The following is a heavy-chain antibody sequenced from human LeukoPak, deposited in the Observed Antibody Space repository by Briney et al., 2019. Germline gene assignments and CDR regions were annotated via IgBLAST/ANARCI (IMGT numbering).Heavy chain of an antibody. V-gene: IGHV1-58*01. CDR3: AADSIVPAASGSPSYYYYMDV. J-gene: IGHJ6*03. Sequence: SVKVSCKASGFTFTSSAVQWVRQARGQRLEWIGWIVVGSGNTNYAQKFQERVTITRDMSTSTAYMELSSLRSEDTAVYYCAADSIVPAASGSPSYYYYMDVWGKGTTVTVSS. CDR2: IVVGSGNT. CDR1: GFTFTSSA. D-gene: IGHD2-2*01.